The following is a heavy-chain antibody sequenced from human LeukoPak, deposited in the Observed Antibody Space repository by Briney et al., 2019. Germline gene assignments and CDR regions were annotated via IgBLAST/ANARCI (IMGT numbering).Heavy chain of an antibody. Sequence: SETLSLTCTISGGSISNYFWSWIRQPPGKGLEWIGYIFYSGSTNNHNPSLKSRVTISVDTSKNQFSLKLSSVTAADTAVYYCARHTTSGWYQVVYWGQGTLVTVSS. CDR1: GGSISNYF. V-gene: IGHV4-59*01. CDR2: IFYSGSTN. D-gene: IGHD6-19*01. CDR3: ARHTTSGWYQVVY. J-gene: IGHJ4*02.